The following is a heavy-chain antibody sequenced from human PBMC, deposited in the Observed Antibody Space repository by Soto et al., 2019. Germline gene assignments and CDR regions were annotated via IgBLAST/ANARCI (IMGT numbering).Heavy chain of an antibody. CDR1: GFTFSSYG. Sequence: GGSLRLSCAASGFTFSSYGMHWVRQAPGKGLEWVAVIWYDGSNKYYADSVKGRFTISRDNSKNTLYLQMNSLRAEDTAVYYCARCNYDSSGYYYVDYWGQGTLVTVSS. CDR3: ARCNYDSSGYYYVDY. V-gene: IGHV3-33*01. J-gene: IGHJ4*02. CDR2: IWYDGSNK. D-gene: IGHD3-22*01.